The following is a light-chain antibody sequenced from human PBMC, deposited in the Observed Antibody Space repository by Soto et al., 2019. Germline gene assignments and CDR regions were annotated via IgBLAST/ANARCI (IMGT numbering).Light chain of an antibody. Sequence: EIVLTQSPATLSLSPGERATLSCRASQSVSSYLAWYQQKPGQAPRLLIYDASNMATGIPARFSGSGSGTDFTLTISSLEPEDFAVYYGHQRSNWPLTFGGGTKVEIK. V-gene: IGKV3-11*01. CDR3: HQRSNWPLT. CDR1: QSVSSY. J-gene: IGKJ4*01. CDR2: DAS.